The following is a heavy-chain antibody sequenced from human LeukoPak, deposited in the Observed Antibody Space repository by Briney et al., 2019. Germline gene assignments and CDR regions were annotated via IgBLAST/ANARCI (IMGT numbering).Heavy chain of an antibody. V-gene: IGHV3-11*01. CDR2: ISSSGSTI. CDR3: ASSGWTHATSGGYYMDV. CDR1: GFTFSDYY. D-gene: IGHD6-19*01. J-gene: IGHJ6*03. Sequence: GRSLRLSCAASGFTFSDYYMSWIRQAPGKGLEWVSYISSSGSTIYCADSVKGRFTISRDNAKNSLYLQMNSLRAEDTAVYYCASSGWTHATSGGYYMDVWGKGTTVTVSS.